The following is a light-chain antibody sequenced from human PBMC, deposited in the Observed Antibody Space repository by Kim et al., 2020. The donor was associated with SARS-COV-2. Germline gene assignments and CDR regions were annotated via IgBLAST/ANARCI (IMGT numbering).Light chain of an antibody. Sequence: ALTQTVTSTCQGDSLASYYANWYQQKPGQSPTPLIYGDNNRPSGIPDRFSGSSSGNATSFTITGAQAEDEADYYCNSQDCNGNHLVFGGGTQLTVL. CDR3: NSQDCNGNHLV. J-gene: IGLJ3*02. CDR1: SLASYY. V-gene: IGLV3-19*01. CDR2: GDN.